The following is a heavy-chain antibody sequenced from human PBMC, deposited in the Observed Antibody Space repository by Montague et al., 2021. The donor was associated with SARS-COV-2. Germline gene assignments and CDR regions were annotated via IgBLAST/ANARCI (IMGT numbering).Heavy chain of an antibody. Sequence: SETLSLTCAVSGGSISSSHWFTWVRQPPGKGLEWIGDIYDSETIXYNLSLKRRVTISVDRTKNQFSLKLSSVTAADTAVYYCARGPDSSGYYNDFDYWGQGTLVTASS. V-gene: IGHV4-4*02. CDR2: IYDSETI. D-gene: IGHD3-22*01. CDR3: ARGPDSSGYYNDFDY. CDR1: GGSISSSHW. J-gene: IGHJ4*02.